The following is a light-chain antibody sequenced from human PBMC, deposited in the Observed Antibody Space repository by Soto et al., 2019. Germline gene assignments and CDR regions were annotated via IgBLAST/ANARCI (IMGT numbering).Light chain of an antibody. CDR2: EVS. V-gene: IGLV2-14*01. Sequence: QSVLTQPASVSGSPGQSITISCTGTSSDVGGYNYVSWYQQYPGKAPKLMIYEVSNRPSGVSNRFSGSKSGNTASLTISGLQAEDEADYYCSSCASSSTVVFGGGTKVTVL. CDR3: SSCASSSTVV. J-gene: IGLJ2*01. CDR1: SSDVGGYNY.